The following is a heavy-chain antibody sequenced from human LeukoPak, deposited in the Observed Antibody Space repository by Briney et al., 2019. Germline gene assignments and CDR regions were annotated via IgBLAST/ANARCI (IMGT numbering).Heavy chain of an antibody. CDR2: IYSGGST. CDR3: ARDPGLMDVRGAFDI. J-gene: IGHJ3*02. Sequence: PGGSLRLSCAASGFTVSSNYMSWVRQAPGKGLEWVSVIYSGGSTYYADSVKGRFTISRDNSKNTLYLQMNSLRAEDTAVYYCARDPGLMDVRGAFDIWGQGTTVTVSS. CDR1: GFTVSSNY. V-gene: IGHV3-53*01. D-gene: IGHD2-8*01.